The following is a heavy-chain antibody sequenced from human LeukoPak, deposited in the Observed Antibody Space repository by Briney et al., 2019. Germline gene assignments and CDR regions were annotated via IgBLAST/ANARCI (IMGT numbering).Heavy chain of an antibody. CDR2: ISSSGSTI. CDR1: GFTFSSYE. CDR3: AREGAIFGVITEGGCDY. J-gene: IGHJ4*02. Sequence: GGSLRLSCAASGFTFSSYEMNWVRQAPGKGLEWVSYISSSGSTIYYADSLKGRFTISRDNAKNSLYLQMNSLRAEDTAVYYCAREGAIFGVITEGGCDYWGQGTLVTVSS. V-gene: IGHV3-48*03. D-gene: IGHD3-3*01.